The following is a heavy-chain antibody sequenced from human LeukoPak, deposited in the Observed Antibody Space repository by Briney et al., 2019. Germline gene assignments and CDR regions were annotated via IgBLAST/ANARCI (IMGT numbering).Heavy chain of an antibody. J-gene: IGHJ2*01. CDR3: AIQPWGSGNNWYFDL. D-gene: IGHD7-27*01. Sequence: ASERVSCKPSGYTFTGFYIHWVRQAPGQGLEWMGWISPNSGGTDYAQRFQGRVTMTRDTSISTAYMELSSLRSDDTAVYYCAIQPWGSGNNWYFDLWGRGTLVTVSS. V-gene: IGHV1-2*02. CDR1: GYTFTGFY. CDR2: ISPNSGGT.